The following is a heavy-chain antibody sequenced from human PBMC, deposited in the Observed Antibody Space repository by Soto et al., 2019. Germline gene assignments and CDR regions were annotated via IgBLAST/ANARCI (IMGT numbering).Heavy chain of an antibody. Sequence: SVKVSRKASGGTFSSYAISWVRQAPGQGLEWMGGIIPIFGTANYAQKFQGRVTITADKSTSTAYMELSSLRSEDTAVYYCANSGITMIVGYYYGMDVWGQGTTVTVSS. D-gene: IGHD3-22*01. CDR1: GGTFSSYA. V-gene: IGHV1-69*06. J-gene: IGHJ6*02. CDR3: ANSGITMIVGYYYGMDV. CDR2: IIPIFGTA.